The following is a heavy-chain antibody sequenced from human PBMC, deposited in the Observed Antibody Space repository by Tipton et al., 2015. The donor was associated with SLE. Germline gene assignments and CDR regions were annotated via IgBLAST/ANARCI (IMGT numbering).Heavy chain of an antibody. CDR3: ARGGGFDAFDI. D-gene: IGHD1-26*01. Sequence: LEWIGYIYYSGSTNFNPSLKSRVTISVDTSRNHFSLKLSSVTAADTAVYYCARGGGFDAFDIWGQGTVVSVSS. CDR2: IYYSGST. J-gene: IGHJ3*02. V-gene: IGHV4-61*03.